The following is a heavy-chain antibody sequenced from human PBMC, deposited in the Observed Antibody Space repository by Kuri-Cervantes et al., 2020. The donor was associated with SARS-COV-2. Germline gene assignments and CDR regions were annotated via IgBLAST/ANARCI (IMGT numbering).Heavy chain of an antibody. CDR2: IIPDLGVT. J-gene: IGHJ4*02. V-gene: IGHV1-69*04. CDR1: GVTFTRDT. CDR3: ARDRSAWPFDY. Sequence: SVKVSCKASGVTFTRDTINWVRQAPGQGLEWMGRIIPDLGVTNYARKFQGRVTIAADKSTNTAYMDLNSLTSEDTAVYYCARDRSAWPFDYWGQGTLVTVSS. D-gene: IGHD6-19*01.